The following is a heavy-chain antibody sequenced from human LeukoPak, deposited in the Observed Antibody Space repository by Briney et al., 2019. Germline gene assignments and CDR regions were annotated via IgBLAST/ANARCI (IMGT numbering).Heavy chain of an antibody. CDR3: ARVTAHYSSSRRKWFDP. D-gene: IGHD6-13*01. Sequence: SETLSLTCTVSGGSISSYYWSWIRQPPGKGLEWIGSIYYSGSTYYNPSLKSRVTISVDTSKNQFSLKLSSVTAADTAVYYCARVTAHYSSSRRKWFDPWGQGTLVTVSS. V-gene: IGHV4-39*07. CDR2: IYYSGST. CDR1: GGSISSYY. J-gene: IGHJ5*02.